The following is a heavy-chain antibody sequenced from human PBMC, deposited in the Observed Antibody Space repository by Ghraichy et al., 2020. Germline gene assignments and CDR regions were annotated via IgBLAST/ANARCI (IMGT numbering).Heavy chain of an antibody. V-gene: IGHV3-48*02. Sequence: GGSLRLSCVGSGFTFSGYSMNWVRQSPGKGLEWVAYITSSSRTISYADSMKGRFTISRDNAQNSLYLQMNSLTDEDTAVYYCARGSTVVRFYYYDGMDVWGQGTTVTVSS. D-gene: IGHD4-23*01. J-gene: IGHJ6*02. CDR1: GFTFSGYS. CDR3: ARGSTVVRFYYYDGMDV. CDR2: ITSSSRTI.